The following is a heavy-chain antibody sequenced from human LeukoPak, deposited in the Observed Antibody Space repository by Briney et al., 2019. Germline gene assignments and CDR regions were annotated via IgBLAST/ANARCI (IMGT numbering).Heavy chain of an antibody. CDR2: IDGSGSS. Sequence: SETLSLICSVSGGSIRLYYWNWIRQSAGKGLEWIGRIDGSGSSTYSPSLGSRVTMSVDSSKSQISLRLISVTAADTAVYYCARSPLSSSGWYRADYWGQGLRVTVSS. CDR1: GGSIRLYY. D-gene: IGHD6-19*01. J-gene: IGHJ4*02. CDR3: ARSPLSSSGWYRADY. V-gene: IGHV4-4*07.